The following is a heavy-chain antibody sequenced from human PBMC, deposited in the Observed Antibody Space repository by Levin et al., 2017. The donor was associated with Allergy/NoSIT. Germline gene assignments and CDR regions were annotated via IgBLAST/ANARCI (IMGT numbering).Heavy chain of an antibody. CDR3: AREEGWGYHYGMDV. D-gene: IGHD3-16*02. CDR1: GFNFNSFW. CDR2: IKQDGSET. V-gene: IGHV3-7*01. Sequence: GGSLRLSCAASGFNFNSFWMTWVRQAPGKGLEWVANIKQDGSETYYVDSVKGRFTISRDNAKNSVYLQMNSLRVDDTAVYYCAREEGWGYHYGMDVWGQGTTVTVSS. J-gene: IGHJ6*02.